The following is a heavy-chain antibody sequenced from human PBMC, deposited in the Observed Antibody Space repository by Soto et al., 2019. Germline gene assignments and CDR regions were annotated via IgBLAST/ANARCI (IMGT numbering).Heavy chain of an antibody. D-gene: IGHD6-13*01. CDR2: ISGGGGST. Sequence: PGGSLRLSCAASAFTFTKYAMTWVRQSPGKGLEWVSAISGGGGSTYYADSVKGRFIISRDNSKNTLYLQMSSLGAEDTAVYYCARVRYSSSWYWFDPWGQGTLVTVSS. CDR1: AFTFTKYA. J-gene: IGHJ5*02. CDR3: ARVRYSSSWYWFDP. V-gene: IGHV3-23*01.